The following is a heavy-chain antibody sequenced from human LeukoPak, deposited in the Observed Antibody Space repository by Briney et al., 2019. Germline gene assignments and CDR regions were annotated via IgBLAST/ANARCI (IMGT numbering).Heavy chain of an antibody. CDR3: ARSLPQWLVLD. V-gene: IGHV1-18*01. D-gene: IGHD6-19*01. Sequence: ASVKVSCKASGYTLIGYHLHWVRQAPGQGLEWMGSINPNSGDTNYAQKLQGRVTMTTDTSTSTAYMELRSLRSDDTAVYYCARSLPQWLVLDWGQGTLVTVSS. J-gene: IGHJ4*02. CDR1: GYTLIGYH. CDR2: INPNSGDT.